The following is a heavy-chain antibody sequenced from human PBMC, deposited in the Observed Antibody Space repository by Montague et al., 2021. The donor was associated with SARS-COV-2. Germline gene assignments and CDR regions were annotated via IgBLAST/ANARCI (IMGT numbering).Heavy chain of an antibody. V-gene: IGHV4-39*01. CDR2: IYYSGST. CDR3: ARREDYYGSGSYPN. J-gene: IGHJ4*02. D-gene: IGHD3-10*01. CDR1: GGSISSSSYY. Sequence: SETLSLTCTVSGGSISSSSYYWGWIRQPPGKGLEWIGSIYYSGSTYYNPSLMSRVTISVDTSKNQFSLKLGSVTAADTAVYYCARREDYYGSGSYPNWGQGTLVTVSS.